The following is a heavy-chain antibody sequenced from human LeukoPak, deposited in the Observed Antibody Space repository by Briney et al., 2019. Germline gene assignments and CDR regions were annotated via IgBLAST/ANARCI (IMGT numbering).Heavy chain of an antibody. CDR2: IYHSGNT. Sequence: KPSETLSLTCTVSGYSISSGYYWGWIRQPPGQGLEWIGSIYHSGNTYYSPSLKSRVTISVDTSKNQFSLKLNSVTAADTAVYYCARGDYSSSWYEYNWFDPWGQGTLVTVSS. CDR1: GYSISSGYY. J-gene: IGHJ5*02. V-gene: IGHV4-38-2*02. D-gene: IGHD6-13*01. CDR3: ARGDYSSSWYEYNWFDP.